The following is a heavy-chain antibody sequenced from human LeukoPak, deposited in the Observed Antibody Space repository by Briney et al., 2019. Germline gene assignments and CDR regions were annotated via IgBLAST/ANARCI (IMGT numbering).Heavy chain of an antibody. D-gene: IGHD3-22*01. V-gene: IGHV1-24*01. Sequence: ASVKDSCKVSGYTLTELSMHWVRQAPGKGLEWMGGFDPEDGETIYAQKFQGRVTMTEDTFTDTAYMELSSLRSEDTAVYYCATNQDYYDSSGLDYWGQGTLVTVSS. CDR1: GYTLTELS. CDR3: ATNQDYYDSSGLDY. CDR2: FDPEDGET. J-gene: IGHJ4*02.